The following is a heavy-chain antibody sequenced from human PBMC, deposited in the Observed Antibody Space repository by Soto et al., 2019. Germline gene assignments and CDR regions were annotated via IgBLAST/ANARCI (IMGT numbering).Heavy chain of an antibody. CDR2: IYHSGST. J-gene: IGHJ5*02. D-gene: IGHD2-15*01. CDR1: GGSISSGGYS. V-gene: IGHV4-30-2*01. CDR3: ARAGDCSGGSCYSMAWFDP. Sequence: SETLSLTCAVSGGSISSGGYSWSWIRQPPGKGLEWIGYIYHSGSTYYNPSLKSRVTISVDRSKNQFSLKLSSVTAADTAVYYCARAGDCSGGSCYSMAWFDPWGQGTLVNAPQ.